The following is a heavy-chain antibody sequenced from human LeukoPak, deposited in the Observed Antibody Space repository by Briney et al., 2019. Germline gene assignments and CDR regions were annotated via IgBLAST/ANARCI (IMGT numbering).Heavy chain of an antibody. Sequence: ASVKVSCKTSGYTFTGYYVHWVQQAPGQGLEWMGRITPNTGDTIYAQRFQGRATMTRDTSISAAYMELSSLRSDDPAIYYCWGDLGWGILGWGFRGQGTLVTVSS. D-gene: IGHD3-16*01. CDR1: GYTFTGYY. CDR3: WGDLGWGILGWGF. CDR2: ITPNTGDT. J-gene: IGHJ4*02. V-gene: IGHV1-2*06.